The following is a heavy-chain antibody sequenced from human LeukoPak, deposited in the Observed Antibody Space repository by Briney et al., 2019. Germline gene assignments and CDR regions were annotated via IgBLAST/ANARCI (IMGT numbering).Heavy chain of an antibody. CDR1: GFTFSSYW. Sequence: GGSLRLSCAASGFTFSSYWMSWVRQAPGKGLEWVANIKQDGSEKYYVDSVKGRFTISRDNAKNSLYLQMNSLRAEDTAVYYCARAPYCIGGSCRFDYWGQGTLVTVSS. J-gene: IGHJ4*02. CDR3: ARAPYCIGGSCRFDY. D-gene: IGHD2-15*01. V-gene: IGHV3-7*03. CDR2: IKQDGSEK.